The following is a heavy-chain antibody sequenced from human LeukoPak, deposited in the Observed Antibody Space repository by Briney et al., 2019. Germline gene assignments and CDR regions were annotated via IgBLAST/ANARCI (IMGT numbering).Heavy chain of an antibody. Sequence: GGSLRPSCAPSGFTFSSYSMNWVRQAPGKGLEWVSYISSSSSTIYYADSVKGRFTISRDNAKNSLYLQMNGLRAEDTAVYYCARERVAAAGKNWFDPWGQGTLVTVSS. J-gene: IGHJ5*02. CDR2: ISSSSSTI. V-gene: IGHV3-48*01. D-gene: IGHD6-13*01. CDR1: GFTFSSYS. CDR3: ARERVAAAGKNWFDP.